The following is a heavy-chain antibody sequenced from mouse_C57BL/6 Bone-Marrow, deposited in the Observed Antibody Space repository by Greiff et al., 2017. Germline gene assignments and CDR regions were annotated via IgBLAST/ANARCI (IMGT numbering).Heavy chain of an antibody. D-gene: IGHD2-13*01. CDR1: GYSITGGYY. CDR2: ISYDGSK. J-gene: IGHJ3*01. Sequence: EVQLQQSGPGLVKPSQSLSLTCSVTGYSITGGYYWNWIRQFPGNKLEWMGYISYDGSKNYNPSLKNRISITRDTSKIQFFLKLNSVTTEDTATYYCARGSDFAYGGQGTRVTVSA. CDR3: ARGSDFAY. V-gene: IGHV3-6*01.